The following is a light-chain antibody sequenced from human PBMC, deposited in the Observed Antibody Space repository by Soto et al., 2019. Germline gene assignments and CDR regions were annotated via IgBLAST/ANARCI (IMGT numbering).Light chain of an antibody. CDR3: LLFYRDAWV. V-gene: IGLV7-43*01. J-gene: IGLJ3*02. Sequence: QAVVTQEPSLTVSPGGTVTLTCASSTGAVTSGYYANWFQQKPGQAPRALISSTSKKHSWTTARFSGSLLGGKAALTLSGVQPEDEAEYYCLLFYRDAWVFGGGTKVTVL. CDR2: STS. CDR1: TGAVTSGYY.